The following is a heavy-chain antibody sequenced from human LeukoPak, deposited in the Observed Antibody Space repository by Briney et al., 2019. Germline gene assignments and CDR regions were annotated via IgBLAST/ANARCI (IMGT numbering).Heavy chain of an antibody. J-gene: IGHJ4*02. Sequence: PSETLSLTCTVSGGSISSYYWSWIRQPPEKGLEWIGYIYYSGSTNYNPSLKSRVTISVDTSKNQFSLKLSSVTAADTAVYYCARVMRVGATRERGPFDYWGQGTLVTVSS. D-gene: IGHD1-26*01. CDR1: GGSISSYY. CDR3: ARVMRVGATRERGPFDY. V-gene: IGHV4-59*01. CDR2: IYYSGST.